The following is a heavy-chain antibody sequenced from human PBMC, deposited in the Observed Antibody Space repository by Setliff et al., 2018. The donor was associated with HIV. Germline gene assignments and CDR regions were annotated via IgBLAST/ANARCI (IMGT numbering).Heavy chain of an antibody. V-gene: IGHV1-3*04. CDR2: INTANYKT. D-gene: IGHD1-26*01. CDR3: ARGGVYYYYYYGMDV. J-gene: IGHJ6*02. Sequence: ASVTVSCKASGYIFSSYTMHWVRQAPGQRLEWMGWINTANYKTKYSQKFQGRVTITRDTSASTAYMELSSLRSEDTAVYYCARGGVYYYYYYGMDVWGQGTTVTVSS. CDR1: GYIFSSYT.